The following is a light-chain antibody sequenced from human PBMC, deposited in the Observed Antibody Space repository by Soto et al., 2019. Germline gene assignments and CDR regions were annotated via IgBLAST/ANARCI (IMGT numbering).Light chain of an antibody. CDR3: QQYGSSPRVS. CDR2: GAS. CDR1: QSVSSSY. Sequence: EIVLTQSPGTLSLSPGERATLSCRASQSVSSSYLAWYQQQPGQAPRLLIYGASSRATDIPDRFSGSGSGTDFTLTVSRLEPEDFAVYYCQQYGSSPRVSFGPGTKVDIK. J-gene: IGKJ3*01. V-gene: IGKV3-20*01.